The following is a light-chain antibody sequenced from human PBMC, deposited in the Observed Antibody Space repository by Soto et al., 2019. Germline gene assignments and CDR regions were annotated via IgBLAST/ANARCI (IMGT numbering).Light chain of an antibody. V-gene: IGKV1-9*01. Sequence: DIQLTQSPSFLSASVGDRVTITCRASQGISSYLAWYQQKPDKAPKLLIYDASTLQSGVPSRFSGSGSGTEFTLTISSLQPEDFATYYCQQLNSYLYTFGQGTKLEIK. J-gene: IGKJ2*01. CDR3: QQLNSYLYT. CDR2: DAS. CDR1: QGISSY.